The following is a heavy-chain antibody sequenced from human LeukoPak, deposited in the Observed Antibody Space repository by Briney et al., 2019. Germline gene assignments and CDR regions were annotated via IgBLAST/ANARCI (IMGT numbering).Heavy chain of an antibody. V-gene: IGHV4-39*07. CDR3: AGLTADYGDYWYFDL. CDR1: GGSISSSSYY. D-gene: IGHD4-17*01. CDR2: IYYSGTT. J-gene: IGHJ2*01. Sequence: SETLSLTCTVSGGSISSSSYYWGWIRQPPGKGLEWIGTIYYSGTTYYNPSLKSRVTISVDTSKNQFSLKLSSVTAADTAVYYCAGLTADYGDYWYFDLWGRGTLVTVSS.